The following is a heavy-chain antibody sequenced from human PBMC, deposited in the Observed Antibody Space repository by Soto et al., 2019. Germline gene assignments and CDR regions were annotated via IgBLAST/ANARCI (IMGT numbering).Heavy chain of an antibody. V-gene: IGHV1-3*05. CDR2: INAGNGNT. J-gene: IGHJ5*02. D-gene: IGHD1-1*01. CDR3: ARDVGSALSTNWFDP. Sequence: QVQLVQSGAEEKKPGASVKVSCKASGYTFTSYAMHWVRQAPGQRLEWMGWINAGNGNTKYSQKFQGRVTITRDTPASTAYKELSSLRSEDTAVNYCARDVGSALSTNWFDPGGQGTLGTVSS. CDR1: GYTFTSYA.